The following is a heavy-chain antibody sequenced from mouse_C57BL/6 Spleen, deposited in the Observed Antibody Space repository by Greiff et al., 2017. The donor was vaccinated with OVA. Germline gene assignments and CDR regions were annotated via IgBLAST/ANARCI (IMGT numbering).Heavy chain of an antibody. V-gene: IGHV1-63*01. CDR3: ARGDGYYVDY. D-gene: IGHD2-3*01. CDR2: IYPGGGYT. Sequence: VQLQQSGAELVRPGTSVKMSCKASGYTFTNYWIGWAKQRPGHGLEWIGDIYPGGGYTNYHEKFKGKATLTADKSSSTAYMQFSSLTSEDSAIYYCARGDGYYVDYWGQGTTLTVSS. J-gene: IGHJ2*01. CDR1: GYTFTNYW.